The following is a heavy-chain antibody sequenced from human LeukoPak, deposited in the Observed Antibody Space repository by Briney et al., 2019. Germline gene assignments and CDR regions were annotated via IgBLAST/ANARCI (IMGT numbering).Heavy chain of an antibody. D-gene: IGHD6-13*01. CDR3: AKSFGIAAAGIDY. CDR1: GLTFRSYV. V-gene: IGHV3-30*02. Sequence: GWSFTLSRVCCGLTFRSYVLHWLGPAPARGVEGVACIRYDGSNKYYADSVKGLFTISSDNSKNTLYLQTHSLRAEDTAVYYCAKSFGIAAAGIDYWGQGILVTVSS. J-gene: IGHJ4*02. CDR2: IRYDGSNK.